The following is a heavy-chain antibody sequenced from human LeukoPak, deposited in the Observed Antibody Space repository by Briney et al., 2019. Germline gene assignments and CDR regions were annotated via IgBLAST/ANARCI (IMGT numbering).Heavy chain of an antibody. Sequence: TGGSLRLSCAASGFTFSRYSMNWVRQAPGKGLEWVSSIGGSSSSIYYAGSVRGRFTISRDNAKNSLYLQMNSLRAEDTAVYYCAREELESGDYWGQGTLVTVSS. CDR1: GFTFSRYS. D-gene: IGHD1-1*01. CDR2: IGGSSSSI. J-gene: IGHJ4*02. V-gene: IGHV3-21*01. CDR3: AREELESGDY.